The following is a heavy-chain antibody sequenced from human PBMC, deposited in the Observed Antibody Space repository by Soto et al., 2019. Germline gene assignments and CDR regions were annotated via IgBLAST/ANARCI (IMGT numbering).Heavy chain of an antibody. Sequence: GGSLRLSCAASGFTFSSYSMNWVRQAPGKGLEWVSSISSSSSYIYYADSVKGRFTISRDNAKNSLYLQMNSLRAEDTDVYYCAKSLSASPNYFFDSWGQGTLVTVSS. CDR3: AKSLSASPNYFFDS. CDR2: ISSSSSYI. J-gene: IGHJ4*02. V-gene: IGHV3-21*01. CDR1: GFTFSSYS. D-gene: IGHD1-1*01.